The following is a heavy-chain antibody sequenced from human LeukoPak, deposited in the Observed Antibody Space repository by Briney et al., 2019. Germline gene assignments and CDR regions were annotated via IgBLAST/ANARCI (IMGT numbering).Heavy chain of an antibody. D-gene: IGHD3-22*01. J-gene: IGHJ4*02. CDR2: ISWNSGII. CDR1: RFPFDDYG. CDR3: VKDRYFYDSGSKAN. V-gene: IGHV3-9*01. Sequence: QPGRSLRLSCVASRFPFDDYGTFWVRQTPGKGLEWISGISWNSGIIAYADSVKGRFTIFRDNAKNSLYLQMNSLRVEDTAVYYCVKDRYFYDSGSKANWGQGTLVTVSS.